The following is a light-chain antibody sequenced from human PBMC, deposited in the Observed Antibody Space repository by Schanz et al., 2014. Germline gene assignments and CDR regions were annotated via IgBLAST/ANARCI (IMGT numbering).Light chain of an antibody. CDR1: QSVSSN. CDR3: QQYGRSPRT. J-gene: IGKJ4*01. CDR2: GAS. Sequence: ELVLTQSPGTLSLSPGERVTISCRASQSVSSNLAWYQQKPGQAPRLLIYGASTRATGIPARFSGSGSGTEFTLTISSLQSEDFAVYYCQQYGRSPRTFGGGTKVEIK. V-gene: IGKV3-15*01.